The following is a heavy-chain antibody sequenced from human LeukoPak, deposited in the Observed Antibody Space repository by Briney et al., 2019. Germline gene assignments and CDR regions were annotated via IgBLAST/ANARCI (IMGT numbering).Heavy chain of an antibody. CDR3: AREVKAVPGDESFDY. V-gene: IGHV3-21*04. CDR1: GFTSSSYS. Sequence: GGSLRLSCAASGFTSSSYSMNWVRQAPGKGLEWVSSISGNSRYIYYADSVKGRFTISRDNAKNSLYLQMNSLRAEDTAVYYCAREVKAVPGDESFDYWGQGTLVTVSS. J-gene: IGHJ4*02. D-gene: IGHD6-19*01. CDR2: ISGNSRYI.